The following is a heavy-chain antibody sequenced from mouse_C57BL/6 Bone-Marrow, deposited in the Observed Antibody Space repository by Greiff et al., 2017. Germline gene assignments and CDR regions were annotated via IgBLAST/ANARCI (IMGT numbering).Heavy chain of an antibody. CDR3: ARGTYYYDSSRFDY. CDR1: GFSLSTFGMG. Sequence: QVTLKESGPGILQPSQTLSLTCSFSGFSLSTFGMGVGWIRQPSGKGLEWLAHIWWDDDKYYKLALKSRLTISKDTSKNQVFLKIANVDTADTATYYCARGTYYYDSSRFDYWGQGTTLTVSS. D-gene: IGHD1-1*01. J-gene: IGHJ2*01. V-gene: IGHV8-8*01. CDR2: IWWDDDK.